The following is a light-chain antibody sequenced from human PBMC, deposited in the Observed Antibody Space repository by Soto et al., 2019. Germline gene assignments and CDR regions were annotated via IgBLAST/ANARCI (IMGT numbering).Light chain of an antibody. J-gene: IGLJ2*01. CDR3: AAWDDSLIVVA. CDR2: GND. Sequence: QSALTQPPSASGTPGQGVTISCSGSSSNIGSNVVNWYQQLPGTAPKLLIYGNDQRPSGVPDRFSGSKSGTSASLAISGLHSEDEADYYCAAWDDSLIVVAFGGGTKVTVL. CDR1: SSNIGSNV. V-gene: IGLV1-44*01.